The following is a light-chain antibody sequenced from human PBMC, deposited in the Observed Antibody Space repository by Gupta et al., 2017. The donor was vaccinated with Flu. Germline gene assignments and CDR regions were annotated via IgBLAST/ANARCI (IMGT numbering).Light chain of an antibody. CDR3: QQDVTSRWT. CDR2: WAS. Sequence: DIVMTQSPDSLAVSLGERATINCKSSRSVLYTSNNKNYLAWLQQRPGQPPKVIIYWASTRESGVPDRFSGSGSGTDFTLTISGLQAEDVAVYYCQQDVTSRWTFGQGTKVEIK. CDR1: RSVLYTSNNKNY. V-gene: IGKV4-1*01. J-gene: IGKJ1*01.